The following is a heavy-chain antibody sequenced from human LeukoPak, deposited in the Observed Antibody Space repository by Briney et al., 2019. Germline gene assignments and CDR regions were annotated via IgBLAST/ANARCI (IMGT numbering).Heavy chain of an antibody. Sequence: GGSLRLSCAASGFTFSSYGMHWVRQAPGKGLEWVAVISYDGSHKYYGDSVKGRLTISRDNSKNTVYLQMSSLRAEDTAVYYCAKVLRYFMDVWGQGTTVTVSS. CDR2: ISYDGSHK. CDR3: AKVLRYFMDV. J-gene: IGHJ6*02. V-gene: IGHV3-30*18. CDR1: GFTFSSYG. D-gene: IGHD3-9*01.